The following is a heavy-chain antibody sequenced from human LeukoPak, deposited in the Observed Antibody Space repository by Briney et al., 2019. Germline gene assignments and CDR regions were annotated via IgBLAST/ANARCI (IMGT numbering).Heavy chain of an antibody. D-gene: IGHD1-26*01. V-gene: IGHV1-46*01. CDR2: INPSGGST. J-gene: IGHJ3*02. CDR3: ARVESWEHSGSSQDVFDI. CDR1: GYTFTNYY. Sequence: GASVKVSCKASGYTFTNYYMHWVRQAPGQGLEWMGIINPSGGSTSYAQKFQGRVTTTRDMSATTVYMELSSLRSEDTAVYYCARVESWEHSGSSQDVFDIWGQGTMVTVSS.